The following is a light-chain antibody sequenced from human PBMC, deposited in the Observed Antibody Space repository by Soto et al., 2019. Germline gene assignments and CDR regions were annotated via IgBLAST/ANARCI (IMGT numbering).Light chain of an antibody. CDR2: DNN. CDR3: GTCDNSQSVVYV. CDR1: VSNIGNNY. Sequence: QSVLTQPPSVSAAPGQRVTISCSGSVSNIGNNYVSWYQHLPGTAPRLLIYDNNERPSGIPERFSGSKSGTSATLDITGLQTGDEADYYCGTCDNSQSVVYVFGTGTKLTVL. V-gene: IGLV1-51*01. J-gene: IGLJ1*01.